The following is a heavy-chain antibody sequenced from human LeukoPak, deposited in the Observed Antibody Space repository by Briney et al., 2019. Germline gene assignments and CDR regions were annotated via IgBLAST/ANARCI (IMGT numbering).Heavy chain of an antibody. CDR2: ISGGTT. CDR1: GFTFGDYL. Sequence: GGSLRLSCTASGFTFGDYLMSWFRQAPGKGLEWIGFISGGTTEYAASVKGRFTISRDDSTSIAYLQMNNLTTEDTAVYYCWGSGWLSVYWGQGTLVTVSS. V-gene: IGHV3-49*03. J-gene: IGHJ4*02. D-gene: IGHD6-19*01. CDR3: WGSGWLSVY.